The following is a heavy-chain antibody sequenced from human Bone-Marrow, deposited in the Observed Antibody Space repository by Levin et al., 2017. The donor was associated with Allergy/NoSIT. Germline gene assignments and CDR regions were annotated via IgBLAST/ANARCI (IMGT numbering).Heavy chain of an antibody. J-gene: IGHJ4*02. CDR1: GFTFRTYW. CDR2: IKEDGSRK. D-gene: IGHD4-23*01. CDR3: ARELNGGPDY. Sequence: ASVKVSCAASGFTFRTYWMSWVRQAPGKGLEWVANIKEDGSRKYHADSVKGRFTISRDNAKNSLYLQMNNLRAEDTAVYYCARELNGGPDYWGQGTLVTVSS. V-gene: IGHV3-7*01.